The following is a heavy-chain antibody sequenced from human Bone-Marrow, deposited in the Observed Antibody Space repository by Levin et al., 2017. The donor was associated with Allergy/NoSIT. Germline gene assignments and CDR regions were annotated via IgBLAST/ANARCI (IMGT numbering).Heavy chain of an antibody. V-gene: IGHV3-20*04. J-gene: IGHJ6*02. CDR2: LSWTSGNS. Sequence: PGGSLRLSCQLSGFTLEDYAMYWVRQTPGGGLEWVSGLSWTSGNSGYADSVKDRFTVSRDHATNSLSLEMNSLRAEDAAVYYCSREPPQRPGYWYGEGGMDVWGQGTAVVVSS. CDR3: SREPPQRPGYWYGEGGMDV. D-gene: IGHD3-10*01. CDR1: GFTLEDYA.